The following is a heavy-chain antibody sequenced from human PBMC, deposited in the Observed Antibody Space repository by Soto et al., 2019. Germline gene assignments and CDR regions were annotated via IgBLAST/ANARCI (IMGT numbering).Heavy chain of an antibody. CDR2: ISGSGGST. V-gene: IGHV3-23*01. CDR3: AKVITIFGVVTNYMDV. D-gene: IGHD3-3*01. CDR1: GFTFSSYA. J-gene: IGHJ6*03. Sequence: LRLSCAASGFTFSSYAMSWVRQAPGKGLEWVSAISGSGGSTYYADSVKGRFTISRDNSKNTLYLQMNSLRAEDTAVYYCAKVITIFGVVTNYMDVWGKGTTVTVSS.